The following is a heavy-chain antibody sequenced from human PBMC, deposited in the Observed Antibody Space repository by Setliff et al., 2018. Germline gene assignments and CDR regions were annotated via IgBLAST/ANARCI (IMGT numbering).Heavy chain of an antibody. V-gene: IGHV1-2*02. CDR3: ARDGDILTAYYIYYYYMDV. D-gene: IGHD3-9*01. CDR1: GYTFTGYY. J-gene: IGHJ6*03. CDR2: INPNSGGT. Sequence: GASVKVSCKASGYTFTGYYIHWVRQAPGQGLEWMGWINPNSGGTHCAQKFQGRVTMTRDTSISTVYMELSRLRSDDTAVYFCARDGDILTAYYIYYYYMDVWGKGTTVTVS.